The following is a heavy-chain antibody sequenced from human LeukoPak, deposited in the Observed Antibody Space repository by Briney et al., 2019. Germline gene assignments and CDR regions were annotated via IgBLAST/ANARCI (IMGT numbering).Heavy chain of an antibody. CDR3: ARDPGDNGDYVKSHAFDI. V-gene: IGHV4-31*03. CDR2: MYYSGST. D-gene: IGHD4-17*01. Sequence: SGTLSLTCTVSGGSIRSAGYYWSWIRQHPGKGLEWIGYMYYSGSTYYNPSLRSRLTISVDTSKNQFSLKLSSVTAADTAVYYCARDPGDNGDYVKSHAFDIWGQGTMVTVSS. CDR1: GGSIRSAGYY. J-gene: IGHJ3*02.